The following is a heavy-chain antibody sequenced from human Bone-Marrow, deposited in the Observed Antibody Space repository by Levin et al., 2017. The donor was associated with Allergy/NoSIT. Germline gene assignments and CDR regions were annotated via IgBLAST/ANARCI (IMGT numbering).Heavy chain of an antibody. D-gene: IGHD5-12*01. J-gene: IGHJ4*02. CDR3: ARDDVVATNH. V-gene: IGHV3-66*01. Sequence: GGSLRLSCAASGFTISTNYMSWVRQVPGKGLEWVSIIHSGGRKNYADSVKGRFTISRDNYNNTLYLQMNSLRGEDTAIYYCARDDVVATNHWGLGTLVIVSS. CDR1: GFTISTNY. CDR2: IHSGGRK.